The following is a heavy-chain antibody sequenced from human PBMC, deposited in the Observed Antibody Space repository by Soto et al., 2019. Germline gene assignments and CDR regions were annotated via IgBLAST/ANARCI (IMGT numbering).Heavy chain of an antibody. D-gene: IGHD6-6*01. CDR1: GLTFSAYG. V-gene: IGHV3-21*01. Sequence: PCGSLRLSCAPSGLTFSAYGMNGVRQAPGKGLEWVAYITSSSSYLYYADSVKGRFTVSRDNAQKPLYLGMNSLRADDTAVYYCARYFPSLRPHLTSGYFQLWGQGTLVTVSS. J-gene: IGHJ1*01. CDR2: ITSSSSYL. CDR3: ARYFPSLRPHLTSGYFQL.